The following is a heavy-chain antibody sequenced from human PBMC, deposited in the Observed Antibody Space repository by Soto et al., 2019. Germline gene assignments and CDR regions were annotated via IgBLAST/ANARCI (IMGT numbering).Heavy chain of an antibody. V-gene: IGHV3-23*01. CDR3: ARYIRGPTVYYFDF. J-gene: IGHJ4*02. CDR2: VSYNGGDT. CDR1: GFTFSSYA. D-gene: IGHD1-1*01. Sequence: GGSLRLSCAASGFTFSSYAMTWVRQAPGKGLEWVSIVSYNGGDTYYADSVKGRFTISRDDSKDTVDLQMNGLRAEDTAVYYCARYIRGPTVYYFDFWGPRVLVTVSS.